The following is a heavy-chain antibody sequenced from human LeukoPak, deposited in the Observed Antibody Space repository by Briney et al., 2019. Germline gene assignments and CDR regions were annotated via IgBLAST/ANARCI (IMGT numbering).Heavy chain of an antibody. J-gene: IGHJ4*02. Sequence: ESGGSLRLSCAASGFTFSSYAMSWVRQAPGKGLEWVSAISGSGGSTYYADSVKGRFTISRDNSKNTLYLQMSSLRAEDTAVYYCAKAPGSMATGPDYWGQGTLVTVSS. V-gene: IGHV3-23*01. CDR3: AKAPGSMATGPDY. D-gene: IGHD2/OR15-2a*01. CDR1: GFTFSSYA. CDR2: ISGSGGST.